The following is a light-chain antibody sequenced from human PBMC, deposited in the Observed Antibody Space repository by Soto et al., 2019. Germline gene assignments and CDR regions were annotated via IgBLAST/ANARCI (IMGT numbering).Light chain of an antibody. CDR1: QSVSSN. CDR3: QQYGSSIT. CDR2: GAS. Sequence: EIVLTQSPGTLSLSPGEGATLSCRASQSVSSNLAWYQQKPGQAPRLLIYGASSRATGIPDRFSGSGSGTDFTLTISRLEPEDFAVYYCQQYGSSITFGQGTRLEIK. V-gene: IGKV3-20*01. J-gene: IGKJ5*01.